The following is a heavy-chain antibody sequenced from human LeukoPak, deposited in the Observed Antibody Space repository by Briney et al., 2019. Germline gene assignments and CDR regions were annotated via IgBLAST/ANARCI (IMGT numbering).Heavy chain of an antibody. CDR2: MNSDGSST. CDR1: GFTLSRNW. CDR3: AKILGESPRWFDP. Sequence: GGSLRLSCAASGFTLSRNWMHWVRQAPGKGLVSVAHMNSDGSSTNYADSVKGRFTISRDNAKNMLYLQMNSLRADDTAVYYCAKILGESPRWFDPWGQGTLVTVSS. V-gene: IGHV3-74*01. D-gene: IGHD3-10*01. J-gene: IGHJ5*02.